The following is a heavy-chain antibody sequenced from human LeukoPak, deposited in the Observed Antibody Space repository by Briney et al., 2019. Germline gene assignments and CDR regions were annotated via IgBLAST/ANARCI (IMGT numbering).Heavy chain of an antibody. CDR2: IRSKAYGGTT. V-gene: IGHV3-49*04. D-gene: IGHD3-3*01. CDR1: GFTFGDYA. Sequence: GGSLRLSCTASGFTFGDYAMSWVRQAPGKGLEWVGFIRSKAYGGTTEYAASVKGRFTISRDDSKSIAYLQMNSLKTEDTAVYYCIPYDFWSGYGRDWFDPWGQGTLVTVSS. J-gene: IGHJ5*02. CDR3: IPYDFWSGYGRDWFDP.